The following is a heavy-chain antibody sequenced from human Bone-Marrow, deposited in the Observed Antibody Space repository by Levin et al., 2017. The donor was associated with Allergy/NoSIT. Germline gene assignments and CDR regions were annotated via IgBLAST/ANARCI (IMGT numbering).Heavy chain of an antibody. Sequence: SQTLSLTCTVSGGSISSGDYYWSWIRQPAGKGLEWIGRVYSSGSTNYNASLKSRVTISVDTSKNQFSLKLSSVTAADTAVYFCARDETLSLVRDRGGYYYYYYMDGWGKGTTVTVSS. CDR3: ARDETLSLVRDRGGYYYYYYMDG. J-gene: IGHJ6*03. V-gene: IGHV4-61*02. CDR2: VYSSGST. CDR1: GGSISSGDYY. D-gene: IGHD3-16*01.